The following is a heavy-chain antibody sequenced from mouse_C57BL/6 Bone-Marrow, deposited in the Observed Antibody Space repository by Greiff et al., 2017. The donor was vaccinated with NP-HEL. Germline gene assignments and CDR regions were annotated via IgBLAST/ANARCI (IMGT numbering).Heavy chain of an antibody. CDR2: IFPGSGST. V-gene: IGHV1-75*01. Sequence: VKLMESGPELVKPGASVKISCKASGYTFTDYYINWVKQRPGQGLEWIGWIFPGSGSTYYNEKFKGKATLTVDKSSSTAYMLLSSLTSEDSAVYFCARTLGSNYFWYFDVWGTGTTVTVSS. CDR3: ARTLGSNYFWYFDV. D-gene: IGHD2-5*01. CDR1: GYTFTDYY. J-gene: IGHJ1*03.